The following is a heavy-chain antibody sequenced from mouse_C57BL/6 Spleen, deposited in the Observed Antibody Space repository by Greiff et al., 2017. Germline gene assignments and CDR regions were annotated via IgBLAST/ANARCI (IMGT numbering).Heavy chain of an antibody. CDR3: ARRGGYYGSSYDYAMDY. CDR1: GYTFTDYY. Sequence: EVQLQQSGPVLVKPGASVKMSCKASGYTFTDYYMNWVKQSPGKSLEWIGVINPYNGGTSYTQKFKGKATLTVDKSSSTAFMELNRLTSEDSAVYYCARRGGYYGSSYDYAMDYWGKGTSVTVSS. J-gene: IGHJ4*01. V-gene: IGHV1-19*01. CDR2: INPYNGGT. D-gene: IGHD1-1*01.